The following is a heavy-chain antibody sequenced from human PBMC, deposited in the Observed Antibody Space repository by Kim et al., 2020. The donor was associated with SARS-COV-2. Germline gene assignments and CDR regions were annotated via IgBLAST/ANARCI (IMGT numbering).Heavy chain of an antibody. CDR2: MNPNSGNT. V-gene: IGHV1-8*01. CDR1: GYTFTSYD. Sequence: ASVKVSCKASGYTFTSYDINWVRQATGQGLEWMGWMNPNSGNTGYAQQFQGRVTMTRNTSISTAYMELSSLRSEHTALYYCVRGHIACSSTNRPPCVYY. J-gene: IGHJ6*01. CDR3: VRGHIACSSTNRPPCVYY. D-gene: IGHD2-2*01.